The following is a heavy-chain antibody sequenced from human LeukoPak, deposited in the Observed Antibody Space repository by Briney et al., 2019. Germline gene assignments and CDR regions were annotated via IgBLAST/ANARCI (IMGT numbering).Heavy chain of an antibody. CDR1: GFAFSSYS. J-gene: IGHJ4*02. Sequence: GGSLRVSCAASGFAFSSYSMNWVRQAPGKGLEWVSSISSSSSYIYYADSVKGRFTISRDNAKNSLYLQMNSLRAEDAAVYYCATTSASAYDYFDYWGQGTLVTVSS. CDR2: ISSSSSYI. D-gene: IGHD1-1*01. V-gene: IGHV3-21*01. CDR3: ATTSASAYDYFDY.